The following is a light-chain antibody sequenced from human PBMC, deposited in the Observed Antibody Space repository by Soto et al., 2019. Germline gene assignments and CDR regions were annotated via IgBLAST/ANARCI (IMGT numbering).Light chain of an antibody. V-gene: IGKV1-9*01. CDR1: QGIRAY. Sequence: IQLTQSPSSLSASVGDRVTITCRASQGIRAYLAGYQQKPGKAPKLLIYAASILEIGVPSRFSGSGSGTDFTLTISRLQPEDFATSYCQQLNSNPFTFGPGAKVDIK. CDR2: AAS. CDR3: QQLNSNPFT. J-gene: IGKJ3*01.